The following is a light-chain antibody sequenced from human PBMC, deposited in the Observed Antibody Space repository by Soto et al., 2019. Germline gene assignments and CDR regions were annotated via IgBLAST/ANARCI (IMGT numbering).Light chain of an antibody. CDR3: TSFTSTNTWV. Sequence: QSALTQPASVSGSPGQSITISCTGTSSDIGAYNFVSWFQHHPGEAPKLMIYEVSNRPSGVSDRFSGSKSDNTASLTISGLQAEDEADYYCTSFTSTNTWVFGGGTKLTVL. CDR1: SSDIGAYNF. CDR2: EVS. J-gene: IGLJ3*02. V-gene: IGLV2-14*01.